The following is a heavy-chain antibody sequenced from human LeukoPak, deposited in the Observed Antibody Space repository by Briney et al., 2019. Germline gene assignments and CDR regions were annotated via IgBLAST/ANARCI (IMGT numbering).Heavy chain of an antibody. D-gene: IGHD6-19*01. CDR3: ARAVAGTRNAFDL. CDR2: ISYDGSNK. Sequence: PGGSLRLSCAASGFTFSSYGMHWVRQAPGKGLEWVAVISYDGSNKYYADSVKGRFTISRDNAKNTLYLQMNSLIAEDTAVYYCARAVAGTRNAFDLWGQGTMVTVSS. CDR1: GFTFSSYG. J-gene: IGHJ3*01. V-gene: IGHV3-30*03.